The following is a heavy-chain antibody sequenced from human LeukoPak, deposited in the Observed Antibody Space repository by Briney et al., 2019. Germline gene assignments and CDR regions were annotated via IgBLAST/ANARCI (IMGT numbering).Heavy chain of an antibody. CDR1: GDSVSSNSAA. D-gene: IGHD6-6*01. J-gene: IGHJ4*02. CDR3: ARDGSQWGIAARPRGGCYFDY. V-gene: IGHV6-1*01. CDR2: TYYRSKWYN. Sequence: SQTLSLTCAISGDSVSSNSAAWNWIRQSPSRGLEWLGRTYYRSKWYNDYAVSVKSRITVNPDTSKNQFSLQLNSVTLEDTAVYYCARDGSQWGIAARPRGGCYFDYWGQGTLVTVSS.